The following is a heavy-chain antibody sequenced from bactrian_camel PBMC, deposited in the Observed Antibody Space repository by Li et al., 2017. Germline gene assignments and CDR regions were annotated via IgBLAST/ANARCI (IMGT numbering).Heavy chain of an antibody. CDR1: GFAFGSRS. J-gene: IGHJ4*01. CDR2: IYTGGGGSE. V-gene: IGHV3S1*01. D-gene: IGHD2*01. CDR3: ARGTPLSVVVSEDEFHY. Sequence: VQLVESGGGSVQAGGSLRLSCAASGFAFGSRSFTWVRQAPGKGLEWVCTIYTGGGGSEFYADSAKGRCTISQDNGKNTLSLQMNNLALEDTAMYYCARGTPLSVVVSEDEFHYWGQGTQVTVS.